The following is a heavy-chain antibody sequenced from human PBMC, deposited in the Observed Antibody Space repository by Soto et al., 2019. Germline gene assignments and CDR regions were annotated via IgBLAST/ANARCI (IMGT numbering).Heavy chain of an antibody. D-gene: IGHD2-2*01. CDR3: ARDQGRYCSSTSCYFDY. CDR2: IKQDGSEK. CDR1: GFTFSSYW. J-gene: IGHJ4*02. V-gene: IGHV3-7*01. Sequence: VQLVESGGGLVQPGGSLRLSCAASGFTFSSYWMSWVRQAPGKGLEWVANIKQDGSEKYYVDSVKGRFTISRDNAKNSLYLQMNSLRAEDTAVYYCARDQGRYCSSTSCYFDYWGQGTLVTVSS.